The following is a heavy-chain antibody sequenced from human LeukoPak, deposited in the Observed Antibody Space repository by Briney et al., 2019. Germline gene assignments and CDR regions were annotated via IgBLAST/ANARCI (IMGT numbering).Heavy chain of an antibody. V-gene: IGHV1-46*01. CDR2: INPSGGST. Sequence: ASVKVSCKASGYTFTSYYMHCVRQAPGQGLEWMGIINPSGGSTSYAQKFQGRVAMTRDTSTSTVYMELSSLRSEDTAVYYCARELGYCSGGSCSYFDYWGQGTLVTVSS. D-gene: IGHD2-15*01. CDR1: GYTFTSYY. J-gene: IGHJ4*02. CDR3: ARELGYCSGGSCSYFDY.